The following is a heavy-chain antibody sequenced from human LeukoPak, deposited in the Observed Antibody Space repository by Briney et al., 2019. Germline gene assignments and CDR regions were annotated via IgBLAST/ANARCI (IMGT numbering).Heavy chain of an antibody. CDR3: AGGGVDTAMASAY. J-gene: IGHJ4*02. CDR1: GGTFSSYA. CDR2: IIPIFGTA. Sequence: SVKVSCKASGGTFSSYAISWVRQAPGQGLVWMGGIIPIFGTANYAQKFQGRVTITTDESTSTAYMELSSLRSEDTAVYYCAGGGVDTAMASAYWGQGTLVTVSS. D-gene: IGHD5-18*01. V-gene: IGHV1-69*05.